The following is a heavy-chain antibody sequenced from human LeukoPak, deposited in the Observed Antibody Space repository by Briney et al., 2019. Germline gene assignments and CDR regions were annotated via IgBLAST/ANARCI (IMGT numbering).Heavy chain of an antibody. CDR1: GFTVSSNY. J-gene: IGHJ4*02. CDR3: ARDSYYYDSSGPGY. D-gene: IGHD3-22*01. Sequence: PGGSLRLSCAASGFTVSSNYMSWVRQAPGKGLEWVSYISSSGSTIYYADSVKGRFTISRDNAKNSLYLQMNSLRAEDTAVYYCARDSYYYDSSGPGYWGQGTLVTVSS. CDR2: ISSSGSTI. V-gene: IGHV3-11*04.